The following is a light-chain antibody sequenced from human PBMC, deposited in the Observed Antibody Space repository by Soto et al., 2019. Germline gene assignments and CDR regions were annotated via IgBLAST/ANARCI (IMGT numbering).Light chain of an antibody. J-gene: IGKJ4*01. Sequence: ETVMTQSPATLSVSPGERVVLSCRATQTVFNKLAWYQQKPGQAPRLLIYDASTRATGIPARFSGSGSGTEFTLSISSLQSEDFVLYYCQQYHSWPVTFGGGTKVEIK. CDR1: QTVFNK. V-gene: IGKV3-15*01. CDR2: DAS. CDR3: QQYHSWPVT.